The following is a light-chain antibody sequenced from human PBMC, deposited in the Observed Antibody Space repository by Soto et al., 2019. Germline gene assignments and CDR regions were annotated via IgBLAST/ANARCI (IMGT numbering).Light chain of an antibody. CDR2: DNN. V-gene: IGLV1-40*01. CDR1: SSDIGAGYD. Sequence: QSALTQPPSVSGAPGQRVTISCTGSSSDIGAGYDVHWYQQLPGTAPKLLIYDNNNRPSGVPDRFSGSKSGTSASLAITGLQAEDEADYYCQSYENSLSGSYVFGTGTKVTVL. J-gene: IGLJ1*01. CDR3: QSYENSLSGSYV.